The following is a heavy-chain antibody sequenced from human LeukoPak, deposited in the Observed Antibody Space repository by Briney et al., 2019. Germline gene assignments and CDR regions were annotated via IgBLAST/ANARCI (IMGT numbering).Heavy chain of an antibody. J-gene: IGHJ4*02. V-gene: IGHV1-18*03. D-gene: IGHD1-26*01. Sequence: ASVRVSCKASGYTFTSYGISWVRQAPGQGLEWMGWISAYNGNTNYAQKLQGRVTMTTDTSASTAYMELSSLRSEDMAVYYCARDRGGSPDYWGQGTLVTVSS. CDR3: ARDRGGSPDY. CDR2: ISAYNGNT. CDR1: GYTFTSYG.